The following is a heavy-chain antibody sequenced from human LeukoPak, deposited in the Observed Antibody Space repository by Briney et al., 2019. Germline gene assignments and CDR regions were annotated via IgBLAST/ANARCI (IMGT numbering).Heavy chain of an antibody. D-gene: IGHD6-19*01. Sequence: PGGSLRLSCAASEFTFSRYAMHWVRQAPGKGLEWVAVISNDGNNKYYADSVKGRFTISRDNSKNTLYLQMNSLRAEDTAVYYCAKDSAIQDSSGDEYFQHWGQGTLVTVSS. J-gene: IGHJ1*01. V-gene: IGHV3-30-3*01. CDR1: EFTFSRYA. CDR3: AKDSAIQDSSGDEYFQH. CDR2: ISNDGNNK.